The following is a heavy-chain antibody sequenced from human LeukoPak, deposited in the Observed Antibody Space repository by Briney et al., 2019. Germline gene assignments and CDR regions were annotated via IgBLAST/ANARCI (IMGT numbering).Heavy chain of an antibody. V-gene: IGHV1-18*04. CDR2: IGAYNGNT. J-gene: IGHJ4*02. CDR3: ARVSYDILTGYYKYYFDY. D-gene: IGHD3-9*01. Sequence: ASVKVSCKASGYTFSGYYMYWVRQAPGQGLEWMGWIGAYNGNTNYAQKLQGRVTMTTDTSTSTAYMELRSLRSDDTAVYYCARVSYDILTGYYKYYFDYWGQGTLVTVSS. CDR1: GYTFSGYY.